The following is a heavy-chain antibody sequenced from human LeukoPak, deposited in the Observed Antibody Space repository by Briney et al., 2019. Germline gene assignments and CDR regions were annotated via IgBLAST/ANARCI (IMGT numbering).Heavy chain of an antibody. V-gene: IGHV4-59*08. Sequence: SETLSLTCTVSGGSISSYYWSWIRQPPGKGLEWIGYIYYSGSTDYNPSLKSRVTISVDTSKNQSSLKLSSVTAADTAVYYCARRSRDGYIQYYFDYWGQGTLVTVSS. CDR2: IYYSGST. CDR1: GGSISSYY. D-gene: IGHD5-24*01. J-gene: IGHJ4*02. CDR3: ARRSRDGYIQYYFDY.